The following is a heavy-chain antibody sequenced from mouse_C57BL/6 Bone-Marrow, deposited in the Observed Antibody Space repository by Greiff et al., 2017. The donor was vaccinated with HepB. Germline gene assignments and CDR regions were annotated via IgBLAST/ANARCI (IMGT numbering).Heavy chain of an antibody. CDR1: GFTFSSYA. CDR2: ISSGGDYI. Sequence: EVQRVESGEGLVKPGGSLKLSCAASGFTFSSYAMSWVRQTPEKRLEWVAYISSGGDYIYYADTVKGRFTISRDNARNTLYLQMSSLKSEDTAMYYCTRALTTVVVHWYFDVWGTGTTVTVSS. CDR3: TRALTTVVVHWYFDV. V-gene: IGHV5-9-1*02. D-gene: IGHD1-1*01. J-gene: IGHJ1*03.